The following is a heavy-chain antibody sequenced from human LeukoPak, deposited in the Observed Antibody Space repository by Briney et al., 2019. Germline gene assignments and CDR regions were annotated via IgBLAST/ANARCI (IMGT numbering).Heavy chain of an antibody. CDR2: ISAYNGNT. D-gene: IGHD2-21*01. CDR1: GYTFTSYG. CDR3: ARDCGGDCYPLIDY. V-gene: IGHV1-18*01. J-gene: IGHJ4*02. Sequence: ASVKVSCKASGYTFTSYGISWVRQAPGQGLEWMGWISAYNGNTNYAQKLQGRVTMTTDTSTSTAYMELRSLRSDDTAVYYCARDCGGDCYPLIDYWGQGTLVTVSS.